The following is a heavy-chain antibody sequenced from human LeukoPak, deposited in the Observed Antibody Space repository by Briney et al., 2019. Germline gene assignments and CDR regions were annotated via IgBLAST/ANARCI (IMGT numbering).Heavy chain of an antibody. D-gene: IGHD5-24*01. Sequence: GASVKVSCKASGYTFTSYAMHWVRQAPGQRLEWVGWINAGNGNTKFSQKFQGRVTVTTDTSTSTAYLELRSLRSDDTAVYYCARGGGRDGYNRQGYFDFWGQGTLVTVSS. V-gene: IGHV1-3*01. CDR1: GYTFTSYA. J-gene: IGHJ4*02. CDR2: INAGNGNT. CDR3: ARGGGRDGYNRQGYFDF.